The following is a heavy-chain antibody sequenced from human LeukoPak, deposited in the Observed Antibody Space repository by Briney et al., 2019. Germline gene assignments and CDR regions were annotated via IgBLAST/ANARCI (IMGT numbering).Heavy chain of an antibody. CDR3: AKLWGDSSGWYQHSTDYYGMDV. D-gene: IGHD6-19*01. Sequence: PGGSLRLSCAASGFTFSSYGMHWVRQAPGKGLEWVAVISYDGSNKYYADSVKGRFTISRDNSKNTLYLQMNSLRAEDTAVYYCAKLWGDSSGWYQHSTDYYGMDVWGQGTTVTVSS. CDR1: GFTFSSYG. CDR2: ISYDGSNK. J-gene: IGHJ6*02. V-gene: IGHV3-30*18.